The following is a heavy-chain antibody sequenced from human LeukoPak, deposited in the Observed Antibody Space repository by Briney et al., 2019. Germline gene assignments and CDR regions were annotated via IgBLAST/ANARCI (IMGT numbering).Heavy chain of an antibody. D-gene: IGHD1-26*01. Sequence: SETLPLTCAVYGGSFSGYYWSWIRQPPGKGLEWIGEINHSGSTYYNPSLKSRVTISVDTSKNQFSLKLSSVTAADTAVYYCARGEYSGSYHTTHGTRWFDPWGQGTLVTVSS. CDR1: GGSFSGYY. J-gene: IGHJ5*02. CDR2: INHSGST. V-gene: IGHV4-34*01. CDR3: ARGEYSGSYHTTHGTRWFDP.